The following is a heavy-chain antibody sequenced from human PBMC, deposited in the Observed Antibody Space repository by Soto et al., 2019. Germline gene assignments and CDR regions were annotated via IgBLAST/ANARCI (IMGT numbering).Heavy chain of an antibody. V-gene: IGHV4-34*01. CDR3: ARVYYSGQTDTRSSSGSYVEFDY. CDR2: INHSGST. CDR1: GGSFSGYY. D-gene: IGHD3-10*01. Sequence: QVQLQQWGAGLLKPSETLSLTCAVYGGSFSGYYWSWIRQPPGKGLEWIGEINHSGSTNYNPSLKSRVTISVDTSKNQFSLKLSSVTAADTAVYYCARVYYSGQTDTRSSSGSYVEFDYWGQGTLVTVSS. J-gene: IGHJ4*02.